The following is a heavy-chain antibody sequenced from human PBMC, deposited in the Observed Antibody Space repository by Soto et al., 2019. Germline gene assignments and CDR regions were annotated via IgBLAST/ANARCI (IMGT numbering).Heavy chain of an antibody. Sequence: SETLSLTCTVSGGSISSSSYYWGWIRQPPGKGLEWIGSIYYSGSTHDTPSLKSRVPISVDTSKNQFSLKLSSVTAADTAVYYRARLKIASAVVAASKYNWFDPWGQGTLVTVSS. V-gene: IGHV4-39*01. CDR1: GGSISSSSYY. D-gene: IGHD6-13*01. CDR2: IYYSGST. J-gene: IGHJ5*02. CDR3: ARLKIASAVVAASKYNWFDP.